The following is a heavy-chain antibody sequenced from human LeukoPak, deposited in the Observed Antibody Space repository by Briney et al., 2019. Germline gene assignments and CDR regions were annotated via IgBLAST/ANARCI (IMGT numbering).Heavy chain of an antibody. D-gene: IGHD5-24*01. CDR3: ARRSYNSPFRY. CDR1: GGSFSGYY. V-gene: IGHV4-34*01. Sequence: SETLSLTCGVYGGSFSGYYWSWIRQPPGKGLEWIGEIDHSGSINYNPSLKSRVTISVDTSKNQFSLRLSSVTAADTAVYYCARRSYNSPFRYWGQGTLVTVSS. CDR2: IDHSGSI. J-gene: IGHJ4*02.